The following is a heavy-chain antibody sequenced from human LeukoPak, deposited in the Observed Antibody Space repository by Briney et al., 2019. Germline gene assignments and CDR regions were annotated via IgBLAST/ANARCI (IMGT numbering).Heavy chain of an antibody. CDR3: AKGGIRWLQFIGDY. CDR2: ISGSGGST. V-gene: IGHV3-23*01. Sequence: PGGSLRLSCAASGFTFSSYAMSWVRQAPGKGLEWVSAISGSGGSTYYADSVKGRFTISRDNSKNTLYLQMNSLRAEDTAVYYCAKGGIRWLQFIGDYWGQGTLVTVSS. D-gene: IGHD5-24*01. CDR1: GFTFSSYA. J-gene: IGHJ4*02.